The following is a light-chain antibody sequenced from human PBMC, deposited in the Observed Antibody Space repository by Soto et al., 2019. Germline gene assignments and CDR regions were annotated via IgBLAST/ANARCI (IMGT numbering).Light chain of an antibody. J-gene: IGLJ2*01. CDR1: SSDVGDYKF. V-gene: IGLV2-8*01. CDR2: EVS. CDR3: SSYAGNNNVV. Sequence: QSALTQPPSASGSPGQSVTISCTGTSSDVGDYKFVSWYQQHPGKAPKLLIYEVSRRPSGVPDRFSGSKSGNTASLTVSELQAEDEADYYCSSYAGNNNVVFGGGTKVTVL.